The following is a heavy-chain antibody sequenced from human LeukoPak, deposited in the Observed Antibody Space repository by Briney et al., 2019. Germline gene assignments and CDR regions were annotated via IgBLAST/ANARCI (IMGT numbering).Heavy chain of an antibody. V-gene: IGHV3-30*04. CDR2: ISYDGSNK. CDR1: GFTFSSYA. J-gene: IGHJ3*02. Sequence: GGSLRLSCAASGFTFSSYAMHWVRQAPGKGLEWVAVISYDGSNKYYADSVKGRFTISRDNSKNTLYLQMNSLRAEDTAVYYCASLPLRDPNDAFDIWGQGTMVTVSS. CDR3: ASLPLRDPNDAFDI.